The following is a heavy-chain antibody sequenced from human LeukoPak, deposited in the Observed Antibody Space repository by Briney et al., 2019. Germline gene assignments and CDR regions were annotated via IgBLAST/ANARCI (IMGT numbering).Heavy chain of an antibody. Sequence: ASVRVSCTASGYTFTGYYMHWVRQAPGQGLEWMGWINPNSGGTDHAQKFQGRVTMTRDTYISTAFMELHSLRSDDAAVYYCARAWLTGRWVDYRGQGTLVTVSS. CDR1: GYTFTGYY. V-gene: IGHV1-2*02. CDR3: ARAWLTGRWVDY. J-gene: IGHJ4*02. D-gene: IGHD5-24*01. CDR2: INPNSGGT.